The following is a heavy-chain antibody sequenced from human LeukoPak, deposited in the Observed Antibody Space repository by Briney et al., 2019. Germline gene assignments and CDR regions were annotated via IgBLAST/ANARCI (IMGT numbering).Heavy chain of an antibody. CDR2: ISSDGSDK. CDR3: ARDYPADH. J-gene: IGHJ4*02. CDR1: GFTFSRFP. Sequence: PGGSLRLSCAASGFTFSRFPMHWVRQAPGKGLDWVALISSDGSDKKYADSVKGRFTMSRDNSKNTQYLQLHSLRLEDTAVYYCARDYPADHWGQGTLVTVSS. V-gene: IGHV3-30-3*01.